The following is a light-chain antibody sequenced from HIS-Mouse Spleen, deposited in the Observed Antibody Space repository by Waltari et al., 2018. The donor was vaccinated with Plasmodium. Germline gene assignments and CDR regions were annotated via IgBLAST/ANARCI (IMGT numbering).Light chain of an antibody. CDR1: SSDVGGYNY. J-gene: IGLJ3*02. CDR3: CSYAGSYTWV. V-gene: IGLV2-11*01. CDR2: DVS. Sequence: QSALTQPRSVSGSPGQSVTISCTGTSSDVGGYNYVSWYQQHPGKAPKLMLYDVSKRRSGVPDRFSGSKSGNTASLTISGLQAEDEADYYCCSYAGSYTWVFGGGTKLTVL.